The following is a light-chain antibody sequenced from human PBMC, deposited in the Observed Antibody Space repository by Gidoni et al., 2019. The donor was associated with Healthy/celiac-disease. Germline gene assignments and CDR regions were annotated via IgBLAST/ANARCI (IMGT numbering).Light chain of an antibody. J-gene: IGKJ3*01. CDR2: LGS. CDR3: MQALQTPRT. V-gene: IGKV2-28*01. CDR1: QSLLHSNGYNY. Sequence: DSVMSQSRLSLRVTPGEPASISCRSSQSLLHSNGYNYCDWYLQKPGQSPQLLIYLGSNRASGGADRFSGSGSGTDVTLHISRVEDDDVVVYYCMQALQTPRTFGPGTKVEIK.